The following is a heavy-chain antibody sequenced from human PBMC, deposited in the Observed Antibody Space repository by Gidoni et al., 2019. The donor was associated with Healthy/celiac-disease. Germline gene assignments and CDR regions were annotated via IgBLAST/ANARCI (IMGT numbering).Heavy chain of an antibody. CDR3: ARVVVVPAAMPRSYYYYMDV. CDR1: GGTFSSYA. D-gene: IGHD2-2*01. CDR2: IIPIFGTA. Sequence: QMQLVQSGAEVKKPGCSVKVSCKASGGTFSSYAISWVRQAPGQGLEWMGGIIPIFGTANYAKKFQGRVTITADESTSTAYMELSSLRSEDTAVYYCARVVVVPAAMPRSYYYYMDVWGKGTTVTVSS. J-gene: IGHJ6*03. V-gene: IGHV1-69*01.